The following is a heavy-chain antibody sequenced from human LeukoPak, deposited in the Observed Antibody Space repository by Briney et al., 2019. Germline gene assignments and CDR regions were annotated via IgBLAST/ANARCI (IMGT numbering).Heavy chain of an antibody. Sequence: PGGSLRLSCAASGFTFSSYWMSWVRQAPGKGLEWVANIKQDGSEKYYVDSVKGRFTISRDNSKNTLYLQLNSLKPEDTAVYYCAKDTRCGGDCYSVGNYWGQGTLVTVSS. CDR3: AKDTRCGGDCYSVGNY. D-gene: IGHD2-21*02. CDR2: IKQDGSEK. CDR1: GFTFSSYW. V-gene: IGHV3-7*01. J-gene: IGHJ4*02.